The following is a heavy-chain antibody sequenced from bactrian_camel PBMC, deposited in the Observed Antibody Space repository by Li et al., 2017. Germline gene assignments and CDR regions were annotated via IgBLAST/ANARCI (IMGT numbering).Heavy chain of an antibody. V-gene: IGHV3S26*01. D-gene: IGHD4*01. CDR1: GYTFSRAC. J-gene: IGHJ4*01. CDR2: IGDGGGIT. Sequence: GGSVQAGGSLRLSCAASGYTFSRACMGWFRQAPGKEREGVATIGDGGGITSYADSEKGRFTISQDNAKNTLYLQMNSLKPEDTAMYYCAAGWCPDLTGPREGNYDIRPDFEGQGTQVTVS.